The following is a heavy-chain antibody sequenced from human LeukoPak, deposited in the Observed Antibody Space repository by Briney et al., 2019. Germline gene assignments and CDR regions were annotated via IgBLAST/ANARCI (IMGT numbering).Heavy chain of an antibody. CDR1: GYSFTSYW. J-gene: IGHJ3*02. V-gene: IGHV5-51*01. D-gene: IGHD2-2*01. CDR3: ARDRCSSTSCYVGAFDI. CDR2: IYPGDSDT. Sequence: ESLKISCKGSGYSFTSYWIGWVRQMPGKGLEWMGIIYPGDSDTRYSPSFQGQVTISADKSISTAYLQWSSLKASDSAMYYCARDRCSSTSCYVGAFDIWSQGTMVTVSS.